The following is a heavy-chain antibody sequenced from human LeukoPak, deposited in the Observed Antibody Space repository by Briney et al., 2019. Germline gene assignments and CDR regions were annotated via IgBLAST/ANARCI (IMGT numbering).Heavy chain of an antibody. CDR1: GFTFSSYS. D-gene: IGHD5-18*01. V-gene: IGHV3-21*01. Sequence: PGGSLRLSCAASGFTFSSYSMNWVRQAPGKGLEWVSTIGSSSSYIYYAGSLKGRFTISRDNAKNSLYLQMNSLRAEDTAVYYCGASTKHTAMVDYWGQGTLVTVSS. CDR3: GASTKHTAMVDY. J-gene: IGHJ4*02. CDR2: IGSSSSYI.